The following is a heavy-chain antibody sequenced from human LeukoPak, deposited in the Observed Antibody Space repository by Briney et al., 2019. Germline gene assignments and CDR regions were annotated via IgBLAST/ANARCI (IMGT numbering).Heavy chain of an antibody. CDR2: ISGSGGST. CDR3: AKDLRASYSSSSRFDY. Sequence: PGGSLRLSCAASGFTFSSYAMSWVRQAPGKGLEWVSAISGSGGSTYYADSVKGRFTISRDNSKNTLYLQMNSLRAEDTAVYYCAKDLRASYSSSSRFDYWGQGTLVTVSS. V-gene: IGHV3-23*01. CDR1: GFTFSSYA. D-gene: IGHD6-6*01. J-gene: IGHJ4*02.